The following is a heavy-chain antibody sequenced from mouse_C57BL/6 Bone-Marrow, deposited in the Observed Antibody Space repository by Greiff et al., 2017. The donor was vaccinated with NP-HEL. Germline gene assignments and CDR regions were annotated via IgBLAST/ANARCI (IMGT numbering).Heavy chain of an antibody. Sequence: VKLMESGPGLVQPSQSLSITCTVSGFSLTSYGVHWVRQSPGKGLEWLGVIWSGGSTDYNAAFISRLSISKDNSKSQVFFKMNSLQADDTAIYYCARNWALIYYGNYGDFAYWGQGTLVTVSA. CDR3: ARNWALIYYGNYGDFAY. J-gene: IGHJ3*01. CDR2: IWSGGST. D-gene: IGHD2-1*01. V-gene: IGHV2-2*01. CDR1: GFSLTSYG.